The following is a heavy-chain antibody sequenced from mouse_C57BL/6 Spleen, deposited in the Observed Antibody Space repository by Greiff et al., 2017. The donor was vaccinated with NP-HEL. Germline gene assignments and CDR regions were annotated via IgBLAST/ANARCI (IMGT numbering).Heavy chain of an antibody. D-gene: IGHD1-1*01. V-gene: IGHV1-55*01. CDR3: AREIQDYYGSSYPLCAMDY. CDR2: IYPGSGST. J-gene: IGHJ4*01. CDR1: GYTFTSYW. Sequence: QVQLQQPGAELVKPGASVKMSCKASGYTFTSYWITWVKQRPGQGLEWIGDIYPGSGSTNYNEKFKSKATLTVDTSSSTAYMQLSSLTSEDSAVYYCAREIQDYYGSSYPLCAMDYWGQGTSVTVSS.